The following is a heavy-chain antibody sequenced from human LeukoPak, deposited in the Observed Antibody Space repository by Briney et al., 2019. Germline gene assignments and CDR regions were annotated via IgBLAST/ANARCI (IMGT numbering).Heavy chain of an antibody. J-gene: IGHJ6*04. Sequence: SETLSLTCTVSDGSISSYYWSWIRQPPGEGLEWIGYIYSSGSTNYNPSLKSRVTISVDTSKNQFSLKLTSMTAADTAVYYCARGDHYYYTMDVWGKGTTVTVSS. CDR3: ARGDHYYYTMDV. CDR1: DGSISSYY. V-gene: IGHV4-59*01. CDR2: IYSSGST. D-gene: IGHD2-21*02.